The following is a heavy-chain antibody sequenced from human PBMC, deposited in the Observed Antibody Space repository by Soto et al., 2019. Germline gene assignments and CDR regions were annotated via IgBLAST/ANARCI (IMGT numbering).Heavy chain of an antibody. D-gene: IGHD6-6*01. J-gene: IGHJ6*03. CDR3: ARFAYSSSSPYYYYMDV. CDR2: IYPGDSDT. Sequence: GESLKISCKGSGYSFTSYWIGWVRQMPGKGLEWMGIIYPGDSDTRYSPSFQGQDNISADKSISTAYLQWSSLKASDTSMYYCARFAYSSSSPYYYYMDVWGKGTTVTVSS. V-gene: IGHV5-51*01. CDR1: GYSFTSYW.